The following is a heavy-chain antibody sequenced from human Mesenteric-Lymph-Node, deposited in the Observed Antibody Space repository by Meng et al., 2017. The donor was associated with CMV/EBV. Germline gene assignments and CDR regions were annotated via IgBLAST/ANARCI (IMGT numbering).Heavy chain of an antibody. CDR1: FSGYA. J-gene: IGHJ5*02. CDR2: IIPIFGTA. D-gene: IGHD2-2*02. V-gene: IGHV1-69*05. CDR3: ARGDIVVVPAAIGSWFDP. Sequence: FSGYAISWVRQAPGQGLEWMGGIIPIFGTANYAQKFQGRVTITTDESTSTAYMELSSLRSEDTAVYYCARGDIVVVPAAIGSWFDPWGQGTLVTVSS.